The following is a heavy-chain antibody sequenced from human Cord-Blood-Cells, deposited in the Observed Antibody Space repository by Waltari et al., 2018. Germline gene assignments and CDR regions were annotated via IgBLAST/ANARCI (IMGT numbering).Heavy chain of an antibody. V-gene: IGHV3-30*18. Sequence: QAQLVESGGGVVQPGRSLRLSCAASAFTFSSSGMHWFRQAPGKGLEWVAVISYDGSNKYYADSVKGRFTISRDNSKNTLYLQMNSLRAEDTAVYYCAKDASRGKYYFDYWGQGTLVTVSS. J-gene: IGHJ4*02. CDR3: AKDASRGKYYFDY. D-gene: IGHD3-16*01. CDR1: AFTFSSSG. CDR2: ISYDGSNK.